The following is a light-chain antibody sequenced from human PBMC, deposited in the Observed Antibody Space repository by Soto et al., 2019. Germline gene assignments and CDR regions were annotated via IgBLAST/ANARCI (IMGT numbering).Light chain of an antibody. J-gene: IGLJ2*01. CDR2: DVN. V-gene: IGLV2-8*01. Sequence: QSVLTQPPSASGSPGQSVTISCTGTLSDVGGQNLVSWYRQDPGKAPKLNIYDVNQRPSGVPDRFSGSKSGSTASLTVSGLQAEDEANYYCSSYTGTNVIFGGGTKLTVL. CDR1: LSDVGGQNL. CDR3: SSYTGTNVI.